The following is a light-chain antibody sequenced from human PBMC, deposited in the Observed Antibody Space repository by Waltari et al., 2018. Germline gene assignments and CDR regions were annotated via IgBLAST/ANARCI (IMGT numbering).Light chain of an antibody. Sequence: IHMTLSPSSVSASARQRVPITCRASQNILTYLPCYLQEPGKAPELLIYRASTLQTGVTSRFSGSGSGTEFTLTISGLQPQDFATYYCQQSYSVPYTFGQGTKLEI. CDR3: QQSYSVPYT. CDR1: QNILTY. V-gene: IGKV1-39*01. CDR2: RAS. J-gene: IGKJ2*01.